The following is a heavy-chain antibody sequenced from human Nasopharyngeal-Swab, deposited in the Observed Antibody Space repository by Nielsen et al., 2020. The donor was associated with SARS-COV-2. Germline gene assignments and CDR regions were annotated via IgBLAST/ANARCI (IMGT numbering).Heavy chain of an antibody. CDR2: ISYDGSNK. J-gene: IGHJ2*01. Sequence: GESLKISCAASGFTFSSYAMHWVRQAPGKGLEWVAVISYDGSNKYYADSVKGRFTISRDNSKNTPYLQMNSLRAEDTAVYYCARDLGGYFDLWGRGTLVTVSS. V-gene: IGHV3-30-3*01. CDR3: ARDLGGYFDL. CDR1: GFTFSSYA.